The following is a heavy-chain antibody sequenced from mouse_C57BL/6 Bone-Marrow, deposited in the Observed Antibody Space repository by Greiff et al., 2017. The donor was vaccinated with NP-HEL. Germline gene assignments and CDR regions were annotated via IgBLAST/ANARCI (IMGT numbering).Heavy chain of an antibody. CDR3: AKSRCGSSGFAC. CDR2: INPNNGGT. V-gene: IGHV1-26*01. J-gene: IGHJ3*01. Sequence: VQLQQSGPELVKPGASVKISCKASGYTFTDYYMNWVKQSPGKSLEWIGDINPNNGGTSYNQKFKGKATLTVHKSSSTAYMELRSLTSEDSAVYDCAKSRCGSSGFACWGKGTLVTVAA. CDR1: GYTFTDYY. D-gene: IGHD1-1*01.